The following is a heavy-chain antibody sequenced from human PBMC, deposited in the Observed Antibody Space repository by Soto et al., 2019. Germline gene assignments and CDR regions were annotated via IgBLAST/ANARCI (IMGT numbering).Heavy chain of an antibody. V-gene: IGHV3-23*01. CDR1: GFAFGRYA. CDR3: ARYQISGWYDN. Sequence: EVQLLESGGGLVKPGGSLRLSCAASGFAFGRYALSWVRQAPGKGLEWVSAMGGSVDSKSYADSVKGRFTISRDDPKNTLFLESNSLIPEDTAIYFWARYQISGWYDNWGQGTLVTVSS. CDR2: MGGSVDSK. J-gene: IGHJ5*02. D-gene: IGHD6-19*01.